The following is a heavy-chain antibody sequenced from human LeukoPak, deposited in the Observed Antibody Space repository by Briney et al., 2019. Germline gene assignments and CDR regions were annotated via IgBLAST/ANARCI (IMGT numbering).Heavy chain of an antibody. J-gene: IGHJ4*02. CDR1: GFTFSNAW. Sequence: GGSLRLSCAASGFTFSNAWMNWVRQAPGKGLEWVAVIWYDGSNKYYADSVKGRFTISRDNSKNTLYLQMNSLRAEDTAVYYCARVTAGFDYWGQGTLVTVSS. CDR3: ARVTAGFDY. V-gene: IGHV3-33*08. CDR2: IWYDGSNK. D-gene: IGHD1-1*01.